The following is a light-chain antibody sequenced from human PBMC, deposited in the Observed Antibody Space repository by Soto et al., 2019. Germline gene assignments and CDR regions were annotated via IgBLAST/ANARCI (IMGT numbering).Light chain of an antibody. CDR3: PHYGSSPAIT. J-gene: IGKJ5*01. CDR2: GAS. CDR1: QSVNSDY. Sequence: EIVLTQSPGTLSLSPGERATLSCRASQSVNSDYLAWLQQKPGQAPRLLIYGASSRITGIPDRFSGRGSGTDFTLIISRLEPEDFAVYYCPHYGSSPAITFGQGTRLEIK. V-gene: IGKV3-20*01.